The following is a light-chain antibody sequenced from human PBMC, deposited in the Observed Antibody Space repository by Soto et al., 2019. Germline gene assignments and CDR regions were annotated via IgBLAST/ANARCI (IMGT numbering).Light chain of an antibody. Sequence: IVMTPSPAPPSVSPGERATLSCRASQSVSSDLAWYQQKPGQAPRLVIYDVSTRATGVPTRFSGSGSGTEFTLTISSLQPEDFGVYYCQQYRSWPRTFGQGTKVDIK. CDR2: DVS. V-gene: IGKV3D-15*01. J-gene: IGKJ1*01. CDR1: QSVSSD. CDR3: QQYRSWPRT.